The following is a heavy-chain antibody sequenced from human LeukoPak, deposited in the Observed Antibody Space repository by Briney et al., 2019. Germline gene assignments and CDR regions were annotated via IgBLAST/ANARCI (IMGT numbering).Heavy chain of an antibody. J-gene: IGHJ4*02. D-gene: IGHD6-13*01. CDR3: AYGSSLDC. CDR2: INHSGST. V-gene: IGHV4-34*01. CDR1: GGSFSGYY. Sequence: PSETLSLTCAVYGGSFSGYYWSWIRQPPGEGLEWIGEINHSGSTNYNPSLKSRVTISVDTSKNQFSLKLSSVTAADTAVYYCAYGSSLDCWGQGTLVTVSS.